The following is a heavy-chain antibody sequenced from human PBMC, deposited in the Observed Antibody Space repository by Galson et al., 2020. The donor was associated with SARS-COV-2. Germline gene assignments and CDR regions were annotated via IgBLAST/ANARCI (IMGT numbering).Heavy chain of an antibody. V-gene: IGHV3-33*01. Sequence: GESLQLSCEASGFTFSSYGMHRVRQPPGQGLEWLAVLWSEGSNQYYADSVKGRFTISRDNSKNTLYLQMNSLRAEDTAVYYCARDGFPAQRFVVVVAATGGYFDLWGRGTLVTVSS. J-gene: IGHJ2*01. CDR3: ARDGFPAQRFVVVVAATGGYFDL. CDR2: LWSEGSNQ. CDR1: GFTFSSYG. D-gene: IGHD2-15*01.